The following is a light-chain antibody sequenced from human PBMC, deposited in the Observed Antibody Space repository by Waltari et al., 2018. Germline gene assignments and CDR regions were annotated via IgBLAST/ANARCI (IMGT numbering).Light chain of an antibody. V-gene: IGLV2-14*03. CDR1: SSDVGGYDY. CDR3: SSYTSTSTLV. CDR2: DVR. Sequence: QSALTQPASVSGSPGQSITISCTGTSSDVGGYDYVSWYQHHPGQAPQPLLFDVRYRPAGVSTRFSGSKSGNTASLTISGLRAEEEADYSCSSYTSTSTLVFGSGTKVTVL. J-gene: IGLJ1*01.